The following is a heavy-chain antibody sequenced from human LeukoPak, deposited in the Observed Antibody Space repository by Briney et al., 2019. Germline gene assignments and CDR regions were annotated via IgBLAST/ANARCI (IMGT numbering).Heavy chain of an antibody. CDR3: ARANGAAAGLDY. CDR1: GYTFTGYY. D-gene: IGHD6-13*01. CDR2: INPNSGGT. Sequence: ASVKVCCKASGYTFTGYYMHWVRQAPGQGLEWMGWINPNSGGTNYAQKFQGRVTMTRDTSISTAYMELSRLRSDDTAVYYCARANGAAAGLDYWGQGTLVTVSS. V-gene: IGHV1-2*02. J-gene: IGHJ4*02.